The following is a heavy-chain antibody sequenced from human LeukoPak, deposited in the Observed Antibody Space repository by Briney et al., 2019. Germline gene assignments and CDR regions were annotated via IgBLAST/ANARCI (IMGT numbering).Heavy chain of an antibody. Sequence: ASVKVSCKASGYTFTSYAISWVRQAPGQGLEWMGGIIPIFGTANYAQKFQGRVTITADESTSTAYMELSSLRSEDTAVYYCARDTSKRWLQKYWGQGTLVTVSS. V-gene: IGHV1-69*13. D-gene: IGHD5-24*01. CDR2: IIPIFGTA. J-gene: IGHJ4*02. CDR3: ARDTSKRWLQKY. CDR1: GYTFTSYA.